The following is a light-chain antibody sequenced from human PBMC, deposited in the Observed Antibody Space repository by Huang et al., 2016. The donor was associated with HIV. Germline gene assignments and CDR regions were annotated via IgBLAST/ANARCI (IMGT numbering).Light chain of an antibody. CDR2: AAT. CDR3: QQSFSIPWT. V-gene: IGKV1-39*01. CDR1: QSIIAY. J-gene: IGKJ1*01. Sequence: DIQMTQSPSSQSASVGDRVTITCRASQSIIAYLNWYQQKPGKAPSLLIYAATSLQSGGPSRFSGSGSGTDFTLTISSLQPADFATYYCQQSFSIPWTFGQGTKVEIK.